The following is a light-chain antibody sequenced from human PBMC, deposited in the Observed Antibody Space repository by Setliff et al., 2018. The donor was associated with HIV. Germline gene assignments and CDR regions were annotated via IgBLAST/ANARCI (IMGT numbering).Light chain of an antibody. CDR1: ISDIGNYDL. V-gene: IGLV2-23*02. J-gene: IGLJ1*01. Sequence: QSALTQPPSVSASPGQSIIISCTGTISDIGNYDLVSWYQQHPVEAPKLIIYEVNKRPSGVSSRFSGSKSGNTAALTISGLQADDEADYYCCSFATNNTKVFGSGTKVTVL. CDR3: CSFATNNTKV. CDR2: EVN.